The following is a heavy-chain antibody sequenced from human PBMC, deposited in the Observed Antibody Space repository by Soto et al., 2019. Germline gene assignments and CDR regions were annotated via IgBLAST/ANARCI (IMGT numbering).Heavy chain of an antibody. CDR1: GGTFSSYA. J-gene: IGHJ6*02. Sequence: QVQLVQSGAEVKKPGSSVKVSCKASGGTFSSYAISWVRQAPGQGLEWMGGSIPIFGTANYAQKFQGRVTITADESTSTAYMELSSLRSEDTAVYYCARAHILRYFDWLSPGPVYYYYGMDVWGQGTTVTVSS. CDR2: SIPIFGTA. V-gene: IGHV1-69*01. D-gene: IGHD3-9*01. CDR3: ARAHILRYFDWLSPGPVYYYYGMDV.